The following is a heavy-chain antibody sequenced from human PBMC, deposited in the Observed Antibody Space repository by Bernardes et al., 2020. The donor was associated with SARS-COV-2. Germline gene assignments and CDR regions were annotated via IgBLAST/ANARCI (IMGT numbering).Heavy chain of an antibody. J-gene: IGHJ4*02. CDR1: GLTFSSYS. Sequence: GSLILSCAASGLTFSSYSMNLVRQAPGKGLEWDSYISSNSSTIYYADSVKARFTISRDNAKNSLYLQMNSLRAEDTAVYYCARDVGLDYDFWSGYATDPFDYWGQGTLVTVSS. CDR3: ARDVGLDYDFWSGYATDPFDY. CDR2: ISSNSSTI. V-gene: IGHV3-48*01. D-gene: IGHD3-3*01.